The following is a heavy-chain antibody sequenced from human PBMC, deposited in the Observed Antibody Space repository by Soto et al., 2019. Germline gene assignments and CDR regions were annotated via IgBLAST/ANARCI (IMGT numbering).Heavy chain of an antibody. CDR3: ARKVLGSTSRPDWWYFEL. V-gene: IGHV3-23*01. D-gene: IGHD2-2*01. Sequence: EVQLLESGGGLVQPGGSLRLSCVGSGFTFINYAMNWDRQTPGKGLEWVSTISGGGDRTFDADTVKGRFTISRDNSKNTVNLQMNSLRADNTAVYYCARKVLGSTSRPDWWYFELWGRGTLVTVSS. CDR2: ISGGGDRT. CDR1: GFTFINYA. J-gene: IGHJ2*01.